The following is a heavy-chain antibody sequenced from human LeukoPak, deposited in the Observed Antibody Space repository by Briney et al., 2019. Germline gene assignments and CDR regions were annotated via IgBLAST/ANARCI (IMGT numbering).Heavy chain of an antibody. CDR3: ARMRGGGIGYSNYMDV. CDR1: GGSFSDYF. V-gene: IGHV4-34*01. J-gene: IGHJ6*03. Sequence: SETLSLTCAVFGGSFSDYFWSWIRQPPGKGLEWIGEIDHSGRTNYNPSLKSRVTMSVDTSKNQFSLKLTSVTAADAAVYYCARMRGGGIGYSNYMDVWGKGTTVIVSS. D-gene: IGHD2-15*01. CDR2: IDHSGRT.